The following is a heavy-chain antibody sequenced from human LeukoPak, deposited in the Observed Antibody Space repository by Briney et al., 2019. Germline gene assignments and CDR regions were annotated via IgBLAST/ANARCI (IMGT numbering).Heavy chain of an antibody. Sequence: SETLSLTCAVYGGSITGYYWSWIRQTPGRGLEWVGEIHYSGAASYNPSLKSRATISTDTSKNQFSLRLSPVTAADTAVYYCARGNILTGYCFDFWGQGALVTVSS. D-gene: IGHD3-9*01. CDR3: ARGNILTGYCFDF. V-gene: IGHV4-34*01. CDR1: GGSITGYY. CDR2: IHYSGAA. J-gene: IGHJ4*02.